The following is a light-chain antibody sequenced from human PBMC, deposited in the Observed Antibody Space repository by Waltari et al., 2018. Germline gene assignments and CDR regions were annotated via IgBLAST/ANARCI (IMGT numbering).Light chain of an antibody. V-gene: IGKV1-5*03. CDR2: TAS. CDR1: QNINKW. J-gene: IGKJ1*01. Sequence: DIQMTQSPSTVPASVGDRVTLTCRASQNINKWLAWYQQKPGKAPKLLIHTASTLESGAPARFSGSGLGTEFTLTISSLQPDDFATYYCLQYDRHPGTFGQGTQLQIK. CDR3: LQYDRHPGT.